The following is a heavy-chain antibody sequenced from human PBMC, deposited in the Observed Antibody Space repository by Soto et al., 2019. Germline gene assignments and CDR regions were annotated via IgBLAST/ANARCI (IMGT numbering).Heavy chain of an antibody. CDR1: GFTFSNAW. J-gene: IGHJ6*02. CDR2: IKSKTDGGTT. Sequence: GGSLRLSCAASGFTFSNAWMNWVRQAPGKGLEWVGRIKSKTDGGTTDYAAPVKGRFTISRDDSKNTLYLQMNSLKTEDTAVYYCTGVAGYYYYYYGMDVWGQGTTVTVSS. CDR3: TGVAGYYYYYYGMDV. D-gene: IGHD2-15*01. V-gene: IGHV3-15*07.